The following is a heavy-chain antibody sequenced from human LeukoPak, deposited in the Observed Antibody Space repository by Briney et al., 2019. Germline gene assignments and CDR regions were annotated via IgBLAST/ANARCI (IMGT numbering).Heavy chain of an antibody. CDR2: IRDSGEA. CDR1: GFRVSDYY. J-gene: IGHJ6*02. CDR3: ARSRLGYYYGMDV. V-gene: IGHV3-53*04. Sequence: GGSLRLSRAVSGFRVSDYYMSWVRQAPGKGLEWVGLIRDSGEAFYADSVKGRFTISRHNSKNTLYLQMNSLRAEDTAVYYCARSRLGYYYGMDVRGQGTTVTVSS. D-gene: IGHD2-2*01.